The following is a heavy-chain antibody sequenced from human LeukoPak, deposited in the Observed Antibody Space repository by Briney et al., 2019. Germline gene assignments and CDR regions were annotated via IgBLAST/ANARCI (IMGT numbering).Heavy chain of an antibody. D-gene: IGHD2-15*01. CDR2: ISSSGSTI. J-gene: IGHJ3*01. CDR1: GFTFSSYE. V-gene: IGHV3-48*03. CDR3: ARDARPCSDAPCYSKDAFDF. Sequence: GGSLRLSCAASGFTFSSYEMNWVRQAPGKGLEWVSYISSSGSTIYYADSVKGRFTVSRDNAKNSLYLQMNSLTAEDTAVYYCARDARPCSDAPCYSKDAFDFWGQGTMVTVSS.